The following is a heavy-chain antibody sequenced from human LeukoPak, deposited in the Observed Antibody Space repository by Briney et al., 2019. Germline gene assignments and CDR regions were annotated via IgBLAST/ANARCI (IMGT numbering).Heavy chain of an antibody. CDR3: ARLLGYCSSTSSSEGLNWFDP. D-gene: IGHD2-2*01. Sequence: GESLKISCKGSGSSFTSYWIGWVRQMPGKGLEWMGIIYPGDSDTRYSPSFQGQVTISADKSISTAYLQWSSLKASDTAMYYCARLLGYCSSTSSSEGLNWFDPWGQGTLVTVSS. CDR1: GSSFTSYW. J-gene: IGHJ5*02. V-gene: IGHV5-51*01. CDR2: IYPGDSDT.